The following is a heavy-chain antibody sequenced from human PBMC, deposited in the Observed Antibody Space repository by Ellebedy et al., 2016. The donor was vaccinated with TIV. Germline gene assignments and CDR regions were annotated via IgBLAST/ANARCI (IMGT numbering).Heavy chain of an antibody. CDR1: GFNFKLFG. Sequence: GESLKISXAASGFNFKLFGMHWVRQAPGKGPEWVAMMWYDGSHKYYADSVEGRFTISRDNSRNTLYLQMDSLRAEDTAVYYCATEEMASNAFDFWGQGTLVTVSS. J-gene: IGHJ3*01. CDR3: ATEEMASNAFDF. V-gene: IGHV3-33*01. D-gene: IGHD5-24*01. CDR2: MWYDGSHK.